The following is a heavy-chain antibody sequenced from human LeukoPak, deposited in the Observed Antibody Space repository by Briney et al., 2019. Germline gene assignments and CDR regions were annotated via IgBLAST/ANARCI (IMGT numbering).Heavy chain of an antibody. CDR1: GFTFSSYA. CDR2: ISYDGSNK. D-gene: IGHD3-10*01. Sequence: GGSLRLSCAASGFTFSSYAMHWVRQAPGKGLEWVAVISYDGSNKYYADSVKGRFTISRDNSKNTLYLQMNSLRAEDTAVYYCAREWSYYGSGIDWFDPWGQGTLVTVSS. J-gene: IGHJ5*02. CDR3: AREWSYYGSGIDWFDP. V-gene: IGHV3-30*04.